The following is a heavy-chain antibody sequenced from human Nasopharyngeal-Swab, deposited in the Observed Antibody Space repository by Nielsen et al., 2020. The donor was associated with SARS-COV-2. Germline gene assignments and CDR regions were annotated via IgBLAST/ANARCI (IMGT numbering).Heavy chain of an antibody. D-gene: IGHD3-10*01. CDR1: GGSISSSSYY. J-gene: IGHJ6*02. V-gene: IGHV4-39*01. Sequence: SETLSLTCTVSGGSISSSSYYWGWIRQPPGKGLEWIGSIYYSGSTYYNPSLKSRVTISVDTSKNQFSLKLSSVTAADTAVYYCATSRYYYGSGSYGGMDVWGQGTTVTVSS. CDR3: ATSRYYYGSGSYGGMDV. CDR2: IYYSGST.